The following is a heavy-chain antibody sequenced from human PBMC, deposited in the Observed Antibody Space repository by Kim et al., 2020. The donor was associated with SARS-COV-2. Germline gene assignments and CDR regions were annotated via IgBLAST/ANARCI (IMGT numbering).Heavy chain of an antibody. Sequence: SETLSLTCTVSGGSISSSSYYWGWIRQPPGKGLEWIGSIYYSGSTYYNPSLKSRVTISVDTSKNQFSLKLSSVTAADTAVYYCARGWEYYYGSGSYYRPYYYYGMDVWGQGTTVTVSS. CDR3: ARGWEYYYGSGSYYRPYYYYGMDV. D-gene: IGHD3-10*01. V-gene: IGHV4-39*01. CDR1: GGSISSSSYY. J-gene: IGHJ6*02. CDR2: IYYSGST.